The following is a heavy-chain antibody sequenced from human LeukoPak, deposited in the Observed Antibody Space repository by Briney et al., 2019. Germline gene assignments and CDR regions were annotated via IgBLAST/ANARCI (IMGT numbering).Heavy chain of an antibody. Sequence: PSETLSLTCTVSGGSISSGDYYWSWIRQPPGKGLEWIGYIYYSGSTYYNPSLKSRVTISVDTSKNQFSLKLSSVTAADTAVYYCAREPDYYDSSGYYWGQGTLVTVSS. V-gene: IGHV4-30-4*01. CDR2: IYYSGST. D-gene: IGHD3-22*01. CDR1: GGSISSGDYY. CDR3: AREPDYYDSSGYY. J-gene: IGHJ4*02.